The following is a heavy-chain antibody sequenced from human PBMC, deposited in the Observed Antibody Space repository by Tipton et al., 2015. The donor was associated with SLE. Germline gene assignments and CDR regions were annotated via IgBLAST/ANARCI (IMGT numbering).Heavy chain of an antibody. J-gene: IGHJ6*03. Sequence: SLTCTVSGGSISSYYWSWIRQHPGKGLEWIGYIYYSGSTYYNPSLKSRVTISVDTSKNQFSLKLSSVTAADTAVYYCARVGGNYYYMDVWGKGTTVTVSS. CDR1: GGSISSYY. CDR3: ARVGGNYYYMDV. CDR2: IYYSGST. V-gene: IGHV4-31*03. D-gene: IGHD1-14*01.